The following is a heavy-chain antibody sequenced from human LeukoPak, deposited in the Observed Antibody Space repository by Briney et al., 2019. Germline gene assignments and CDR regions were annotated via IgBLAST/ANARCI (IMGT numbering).Heavy chain of an antibody. CDR3: ASRADYFDY. J-gene: IGHJ4*02. CDR2: IIPIFGTA. Sequence: GASVKVSCKASGYTFTSYAMNWVRQAPGQGLEWMGGIIPIFGTANYAQKFKGRVTITADESTSTAYMELSSLRSEDTAVYYCASRADYFDYWGQGTLVTVSS. CDR1: GYTFTSYA. V-gene: IGHV1-69*13.